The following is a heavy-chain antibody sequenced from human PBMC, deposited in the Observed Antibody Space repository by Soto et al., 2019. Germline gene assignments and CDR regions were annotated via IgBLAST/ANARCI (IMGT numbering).Heavy chain of an antibody. CDR1: GGTFSSYA. D-gene: IGHD6-13*01. J-gene: IGHJ2*01. CDR3: ASSVGGGSSWPNWYFDL. CDR2: IIPIFGTA. V-gene: IGHV1-69*12. Sequence: QVQLVQSGAEVKKPGSSVKVSCKASGGTFSSYAISWVRQAPGQGLEWMGGIIPIFGTANYAQKFQGRVTITADESTSTAYMELSSLRSEDTAVYYCASSVGGGSSWPNWYFDLWGRGTLVTVSS.